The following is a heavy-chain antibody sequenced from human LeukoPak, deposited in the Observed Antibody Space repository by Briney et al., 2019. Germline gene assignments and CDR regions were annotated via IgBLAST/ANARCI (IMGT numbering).Heavy chain of an antibody. J-gene: IGHJ4*02. D-gene: IGHD3-22*01. V-gene: IGHV3-48*01. CDR2: ISSSSSTT. CDR1: GFTFSSYS. CDR3: AKASAFYFDTSGYPIPHYYDF. Sequence: GGSLRLSCAASGFTFSSYSMNWVRQAPGKGLEWVSYISSSSSTTSYADSVKGRFTISRDNSKNTLFLQMNSLRAEDTAIYYCAKASAFYFDTSGYPIPHYYDFWGQGTLVTVSA.